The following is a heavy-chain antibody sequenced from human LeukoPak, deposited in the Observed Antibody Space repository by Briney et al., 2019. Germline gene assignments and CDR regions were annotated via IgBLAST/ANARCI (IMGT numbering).Heavy chain of an antibody. V-gene: IGHV3-74*01. D-gene: IGHD4-17*01. CDR3: ARVDDYGDYFDY. Sequence: GGSLILSCATSGFTFSRYWMHWVRQAPGKGLVWVSRINSDGSITNYADSVKGRFTVSRDNAKNTLYLQMNSLRAEDTAVYYCARVDDYGDYFDYWGQGTVVTVSS. CDR1: GFTFSRYW. CDR2: INSDGSIT. J-gene: IGHJ4*02.